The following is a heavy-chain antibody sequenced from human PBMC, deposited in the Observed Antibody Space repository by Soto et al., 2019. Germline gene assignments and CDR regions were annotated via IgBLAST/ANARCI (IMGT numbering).Heavy chain of an antibody. CDR2: ISYDGTAK. Sequence: QVQLVESGGGVVQPGRSLRLSCAASGFIFTNYGVHWVRQAPGKGLEWVAVISYDGTAKKYADSVKGRFTISRDNSKNTLYLEMSSLRAEDTAVYYCAKVSGRTWPPYYYGMDVWGQGTTVTVSS. CDR1: GFIFTNYG. V-gene: IGHV3-30*18. J-gene: IGHJ6*02. CDR3: AKVSGRTWPPYYYGMDV. D-gene: IGHD3-10*01.